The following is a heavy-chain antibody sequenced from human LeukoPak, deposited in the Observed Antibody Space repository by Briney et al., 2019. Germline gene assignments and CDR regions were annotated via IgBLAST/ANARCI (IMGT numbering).Heavy chain of an antibody. CDR2: ITNDGSST. Sequence: GGSLRLSCAASGLTFSSHWMHWVRQAPGKGLVWVSRITNDGSSTTYADSVKGRFTISRDNSKNTVFLQMDSQRAEDTAIYYCANLYRSGWYFDYWGQGTLVTVSS. J-gene: IGHJ4*02. CDR1: GLTFSSHW. V-gene: IGHV3-74*01. CDR3: ANLYRSGWYFDY. D-gene: IGHD6-19*01.